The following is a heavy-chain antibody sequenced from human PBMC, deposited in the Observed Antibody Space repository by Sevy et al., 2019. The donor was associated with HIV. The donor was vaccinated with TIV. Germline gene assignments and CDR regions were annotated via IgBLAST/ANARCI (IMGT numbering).Heavy chain of an antibody. CDR1: GFTFNNYG. CDR2: ISYDGNNK. CDR3: AKEAIGGTHYNAHGMDV. D-gene: IGHD3-10*01. J-gene: IGHJ6*02. V-gene: IGHV3-30*18. Sequence: GGSLRLSCAASGFTFNNYGMHWVRQAPGKGLEWVAVISYDGNNKYYADSVKGRFTISRDNSKNTVYVQMNSLRVDDTAVYSCAKEAIGGTHYNAHGMDVWGQGTTVTVSS.